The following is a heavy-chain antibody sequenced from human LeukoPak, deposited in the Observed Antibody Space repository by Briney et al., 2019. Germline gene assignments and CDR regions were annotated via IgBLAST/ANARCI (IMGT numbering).Heavy chain of an antibody. V-gene: IGHV1-2*02. D-gene: IGHD6-19*01. CDR3: ARERSEFPNWFDP. CDR2: INPNTGGT. J-gene: IGHJ5*02. CDR1: GYTFTGYY. Sequence: ASVKVSCKASGYTFTGYYMHWVRQAPGQELEWMGWINPNTGGTKFAQKFQDRVTMTRDTSISTVYMELSGLRSDDTAVYYCARERSEFPNWFDPWGQGTLVTVSS.